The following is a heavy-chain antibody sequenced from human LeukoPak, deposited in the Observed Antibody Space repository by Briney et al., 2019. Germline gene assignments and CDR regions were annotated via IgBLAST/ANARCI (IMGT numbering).Heavy chain of an antibody. V-gene: IGHV4-38-2*02. J-gene: IGHJ3*02. CDR1: GYSISSGYY. Sequence: SETLSLTCTVSGYSISSGYYWGWIRPPPGKGLEWIGSIYHSGSTYYNPSLKSRVTISVDKSKKQFSLKLNSVTAADTAVYNCARRYYYDSSGTDAFDIWGQGTMVTVSS. CDR2: IYHSGST. D-gene: IGHD3-22*01. CDR3: ARRYYYDSSGTDAFDI.